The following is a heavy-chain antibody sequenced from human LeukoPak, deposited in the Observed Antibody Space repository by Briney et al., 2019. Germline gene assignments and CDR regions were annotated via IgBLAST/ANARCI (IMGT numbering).Heavy chain of an antibody. CDR3: ARGWLHFDY. D-gene: IGHD5-12*01. V-gene: IGHV4-39*01. Sequence: SETLSLTCTVPGGSISSSSYYWGWIRQPPGKGLEWIGSIYYSGSTYYNPSLKSRVTISVDTSKNQFSLKLSSVTAADTAVYYCARGWLHFDYWGQGTLVTVSS. CDR2: IYYSGST. CDR1: GGSISSSSYY. J-gene: IGHJ4*02.